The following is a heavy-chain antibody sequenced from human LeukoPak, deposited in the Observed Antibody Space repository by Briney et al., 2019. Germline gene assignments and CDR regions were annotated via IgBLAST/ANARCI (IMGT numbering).Heavy chain of an antibody. V-gene: IGHV3-66*01. CDR3: ARDQAGGSGSLDY. J-gene: IGHJ4*02. CDR2: IYSGGST. D-gene: IGHD3-10*01. CDR1: GFTVSSNY. Sequence: GGSLRLCCTASGFTVSSNYMSWVRQAPGKGLEWVSVIYSGGSTYYADSVKGRFTISRDNSKNTLYLQMNSLRAEDAAVYYCARDQAGGSGSLDYWGQGTLVTVSS.